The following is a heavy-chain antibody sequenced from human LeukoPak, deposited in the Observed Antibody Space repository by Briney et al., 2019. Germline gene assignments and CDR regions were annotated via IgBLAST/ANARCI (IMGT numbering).Heavy chain of an antibody. CDR1: GFTFSDYY. CDR2: ISSSGSTI. V-gene: IGHV3-11*04. CDR3: ARGQRQWLAPPQGDY. J-gene: IGHJ4*02. Sequence: PGGSLRLSCAASGFTFSDYYMSWIRQAPGKGLEWVSYISSSGSTIYYADSVKGRFTISRDNAKNSLYLQMNSLRAEDTAVYYCARGQRQWLAPPQGDYWGQGTLVTVSS. D-gene: IGHD6-19*01.